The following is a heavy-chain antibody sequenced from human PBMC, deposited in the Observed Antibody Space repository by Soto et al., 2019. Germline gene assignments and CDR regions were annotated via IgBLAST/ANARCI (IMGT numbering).Heavy chain of an antibody. J-gene: IGHJ4*02. CDR1: GYTFTDYY. CDR2: INPNSGGT. D-gene: IGHD1-26*01. Sequence: QVQLVQSGAEVKKPGASVKVSCKASGYTFTDYYMHWVRQAPGQGLEWMGWINPNSGGTNYAQKLQGRVTMTTDTSTSTAYMELRSLRSDDTAVYYCAVTTCSGIFCPSTRKYKGPLDYWGQGTLVTVSS. CDR3: AVTTCSGIFCPSTRKYKGPLDY. V-gene: IGHV1-2*02.